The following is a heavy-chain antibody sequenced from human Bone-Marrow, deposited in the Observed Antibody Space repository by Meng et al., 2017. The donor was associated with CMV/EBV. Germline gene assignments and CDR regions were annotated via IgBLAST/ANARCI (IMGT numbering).Heavy chain of an antibody. V-gene: IGHV4-38-2*02. D-gene: IGHD4-23*01. CDR3: ARDVGITSIYGGNSGTFDD. Sequence: SETLSLTCPVSGYSISSGYYWGWIRQPPGKGLEWIGSIYHSGSTYYNPSLKSRVTISVDTSKNQFSLKLSSVTAADTAVYYCARDVGITSIYGGNSGTFDDWGQGTLVTVSS. J-gene: IGHJ4*02. CDR1: GYSISSGYY. CDR2: IYHSGST.